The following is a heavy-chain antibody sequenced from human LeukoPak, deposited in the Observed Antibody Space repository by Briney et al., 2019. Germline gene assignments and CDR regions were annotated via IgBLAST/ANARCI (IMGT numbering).Heavy chain of an antibody. CDR2: IYTSGST. J-gene: IGHJ3*02. CDR3: ARRPGFFRGSYSVSTIWVLFDI. V-gene: IGHV4-4*09. Sequence: SQTLSLTCTVSCGSISSYYWSWIRQPPGKGLEWIGYIYTSGSTNYNPSLKTRVTISVDTSKTQFSLKLSSVTAADTAVYYCARRPGFFRGSYSVSTIWVLFDIWGQGTMVTVSS. D-gene: IGHD1-26*01. CDR1: CGSISSYY.